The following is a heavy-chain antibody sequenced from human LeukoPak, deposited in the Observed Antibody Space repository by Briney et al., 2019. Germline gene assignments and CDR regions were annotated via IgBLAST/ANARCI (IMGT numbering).Heavy chain of an antibody. D-gene: IGHD3-22*01. V-gene: IGHV1-18*01. Sequence: ASVKVSCKASGYTFTSYGISWVRQAPGQGLEWMGWISAYNGNTNYAQKLQGRVTMTTDTSTSTAYVELGSLRSDDTAVYYCARGLDYYDSSGYYYWGQGTLVTVSS. CDR1: GYTFTSYG. CDR3: ARGLDYYDSSGYYY. CDR2: ISAYNGNT. J-gene: IGHJ4*02.